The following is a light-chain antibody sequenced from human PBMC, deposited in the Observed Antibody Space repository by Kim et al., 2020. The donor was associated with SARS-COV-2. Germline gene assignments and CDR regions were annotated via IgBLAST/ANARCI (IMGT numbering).Light chain of an antibody. CDR3: QSYDSSNPHWV. V-gene: IGLV6-57*03. CDR1: SGSIANNY. J-gene: IGLJ3*02. Sequence: VTLSCTRSSGSIANNYVQWYQQRPGRAPTTVIYEDNQRPSGVPDRFSGSIDSSSNSASLTISGLKTEDEADHYCQSYDSSNPHWVFGGGTQLTVL. CDR2: EDN.